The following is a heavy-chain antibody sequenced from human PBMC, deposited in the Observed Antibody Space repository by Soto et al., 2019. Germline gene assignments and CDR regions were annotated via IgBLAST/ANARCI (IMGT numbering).Heavy chain of an antibody. D-gene: IGHD6-13*01. CDR1: GFSFSSYW. V-gene: IGHV3-74*01. CDR2: INSDGSST. J-gene: IGHJ5*02. CDR3: ARLGSSWLGFDP. Sequence: GWSLRLSCAAAGFSFSSYWMHWVRQAPGKGLVWVSRINSDGSSTSYADSVKGRFTISGDNAKNTLYLQMNSLRAEDTAVYYCARLGSSWLGFDPWGQGTLVTVSS.